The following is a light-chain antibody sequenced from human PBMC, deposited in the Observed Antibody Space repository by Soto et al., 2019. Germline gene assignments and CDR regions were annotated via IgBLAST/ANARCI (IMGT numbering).Light chain of an antibody. Sequence: DIVLTQTPLSLSVTPGQPASISCNSSQGLLDSDGRTHLYWYVQKTGQPPQALIYEVSKRSSGVPDRFSGSGSGTHFTLTMSRVQAEDDGIYYCMQSLQLNTFGGGTKVEIK. CDR2: EVS. V-gene: IGKV2D-29*01. CDR3: MQSLQLNT. J-gene: IGKJ4*01. CDR1: QGLLDSDGRTH.